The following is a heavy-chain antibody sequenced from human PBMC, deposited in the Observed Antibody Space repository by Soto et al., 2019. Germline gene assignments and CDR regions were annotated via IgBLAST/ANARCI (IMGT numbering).Heavy chain of an antibody. J-gene: IGHJ4*02. CDR1: GFTFSSYG. Sequence: VQLVESGGGLVQPGGSLRLSCAASGFTFSSYGMHWVRQAPGKGLEWVAVIWYDGSSKYYADSVKGRFTISRDNSKNTLYLQMNSLRAEDTAVYYCARDSRRVVPAATFDYWGQGTLVTVSS. CDR2: IWYDGSSK. D-gene: IGHD2-2*01. V-gene: IGHV3-33*08. CDR3: ARDSRRVVPAATFDY.